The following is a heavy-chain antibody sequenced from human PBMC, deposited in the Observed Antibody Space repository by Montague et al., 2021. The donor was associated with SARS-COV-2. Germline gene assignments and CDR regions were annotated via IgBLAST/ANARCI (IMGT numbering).Heavy chain of an antibody. CDR1: GGSISSHNYY. CDR3: ARRGRKLLPVATTIGGFDI. V-gene: IGHV4-39*02. D-gene: IGHD5-12*01. CDR2: IYDSGST. J-gene: IGHJ3*02. Sequence: SETLSLTCTVSGGSISSHNYYWDWIRQPPGKGLEWIGSIYDSGSTYCNPSLKSRVTISVDTSKNHFSLKLNSVTAADTAVYYCARRGRKLLPVATTIGGFDIWGQGTMVTVSS.